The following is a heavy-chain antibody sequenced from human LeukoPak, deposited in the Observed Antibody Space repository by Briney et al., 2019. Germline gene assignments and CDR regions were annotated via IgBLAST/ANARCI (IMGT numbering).Heavy chain of an antibody. D-gene: IGHD3-22*01. CDR3: ARDRYDSSGSFDY. V-gene: IGHV4-39*07. J-gene: IGHJ4*02. CDR2: IYYSGST. Sequence: SKTLSLTCTVTGGSSRSRIYYWGWICQPPGKGLEWIGSIYYSGSTYYNPSLKSRVTISVDTSKNQFSLKLSSVTAADTAVYYCARDRYDSSGSFDYWGQGTLVTVSS. CDR1: GGSSRSRIYY.